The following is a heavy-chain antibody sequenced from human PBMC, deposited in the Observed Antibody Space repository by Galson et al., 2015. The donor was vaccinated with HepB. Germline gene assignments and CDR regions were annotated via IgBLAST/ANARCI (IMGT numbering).Heavy chain of an antibody. CDR3: ARVGISPYYYYGMDV. CDR2: ISSSSSTI. Sequence: SLRLSCAASGFTFSSYSMNWVRQAPGKGLEWVSYISSSSSTIQYADSVKGRFTISRDNAKNSLYLQMNSLRAEYTAVYYCARVGISPYYYYGMDVWGQGTTVTVSS. CDR1: GFTFSSYS. V-gene: IGHV3-48*01. D-gene: IGHD3-10*01. J-gene: IGHJ6*02.